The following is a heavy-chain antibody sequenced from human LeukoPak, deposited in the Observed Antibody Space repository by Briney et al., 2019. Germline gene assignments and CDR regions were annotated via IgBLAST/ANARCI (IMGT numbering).Heavy chain of an antibody. Sequence: AASVKVSCKASGYTFTGYYMHWVRQAPGQGLEWMGWINPNSGGTNYAQKFQGWVTMTRDTSISTAYMELSRLRSDDTAVYYCARLTGQGGIAAAGFDYWGQGTLVTVSS. J-gene: IGHJ4*02. CDR3: ARLTGQGGIAAAGFDY. CDR1: GYTFTGYY. CDR2: INPNSGGT. V-gene: IGHV1-2*04. D-gene: IGHD6-13*01.